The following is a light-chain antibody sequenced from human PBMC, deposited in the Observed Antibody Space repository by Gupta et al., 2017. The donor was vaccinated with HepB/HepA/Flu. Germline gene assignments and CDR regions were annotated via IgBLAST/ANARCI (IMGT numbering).Light chain of an antibody. CDR1: QSISSY. CDR3: QRSYSTPPA. J-gene: IGKJ4*01. CDR2: AAS. V-gene: IGKV1-39*01. Sequence: DIQMTQSPSSLSASVGDRVTITCRASQSISSYLNWYQQKPGKAPKLLIYAASSLQSGVPSRFSGSGSGTDFTLTISRLQPEDFATYYCQRSYSTPPAFGGGTEVEIK.